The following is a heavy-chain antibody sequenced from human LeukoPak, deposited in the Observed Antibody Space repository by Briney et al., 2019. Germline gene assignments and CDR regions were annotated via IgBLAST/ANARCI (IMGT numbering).Heavy chain of an antibody. D-gene: IGHD6-6*01. J-gene: IGHJ6*03. CDR2: INPNSGGT. CDR1: GYTFTGYY. CDR3: ARGLRSGAARPRYYYYMDV. Sequence: EASVKVSCKASGYTFTGYYMHWVRQAPGQGLEWMGWINPNSGGTNYAQKFQGRVTMTRDTSISTAYMELSRLRSDDTAVYYCARGLRSGAARPRYYYYMDVWGKGTTVTVSS. V-gene: IGHV1-2*02.